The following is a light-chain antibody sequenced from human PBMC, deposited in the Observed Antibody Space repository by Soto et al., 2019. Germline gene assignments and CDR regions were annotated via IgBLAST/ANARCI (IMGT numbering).Light chain of an antibody. J-gene: IGLJ2*01. CDR1: SGSIASNY. V-gene: IGLV6-57*04. CDR3: QSYDNNNVI. CDR2: EDN. Sequence: NFMLTQPHSVSESPGKTVTISCTRSSGSIASNYVQWYQQRPGSAPTTVIYEDNQRLSGVPDRFSGSIDSSSNSASLTISGLKTEDEADYYCQSYDNNNVIFGGGTKLTVL.